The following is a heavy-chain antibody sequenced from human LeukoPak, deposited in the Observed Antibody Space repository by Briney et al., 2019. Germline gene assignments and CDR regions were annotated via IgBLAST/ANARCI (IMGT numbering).Heavy chain of an antibody. CDR2: MKGDGSLI. CDR3: ATFGYNWNLGY. Sequence: PGGSLRLSCAASGFTFGNFWMSWVRKAPGGGLQWVASMKGDGSLIYYVDSVKGRFTISRDNARNSLYLQMNSLRAEDTAVYYCATFGYNWNLGYWGQGTLVTVSS. V-gene: IGHV3-7*01. CDR1: GFTFGNFW. J-gene: IGHJ4*02. D-gene: IGHD1-20*01.